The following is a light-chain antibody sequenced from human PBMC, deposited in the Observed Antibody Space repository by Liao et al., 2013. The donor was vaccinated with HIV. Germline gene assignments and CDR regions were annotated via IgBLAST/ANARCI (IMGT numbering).Light chain of an antibody. Sequence: SYELTQPPSVSVSPGQTASITCSGDKLGDKYACWYQQKPGQSPVLVIYQDSKRPSGIPERFSGSNSGNTATLTISGTQAVDEADYFCQAWDSNTALFGTGTKVTVL. V-gene: IGLV3-1*01. J-gene: IGLJ1*01. CDR2: QDS. CDR1: KLGDKY. CDR3: QAWDSNTAL.